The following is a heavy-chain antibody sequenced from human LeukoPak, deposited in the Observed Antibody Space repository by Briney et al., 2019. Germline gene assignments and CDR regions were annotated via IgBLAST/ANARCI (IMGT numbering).Heavy chain of an antibody. Sequence: PGKSLTLSCVASQFTFSHFGMHWVRQAPGKGLEWVAIIYSDGTNQYYADSVKGRFTISRDNSRNTVYLQMNSLRAEDTAVYFCAKDAQRGFDYSNSLESWGQGTLVRVST. CDR2: IYSDGTNQ. CDR3: AKDAQRGFDYSNSLES. V-gene: IGHV3-33*06. J-gene: IGHJ4*02. D-gene: IGHD4-11*01. CDR1: QFTFSHFG.